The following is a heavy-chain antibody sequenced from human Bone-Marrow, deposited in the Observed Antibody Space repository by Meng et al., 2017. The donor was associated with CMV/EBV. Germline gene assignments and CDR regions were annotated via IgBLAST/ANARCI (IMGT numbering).Heavy chain of an antibody. V-gene: IGHV4-59*01. J-gene: IGHJ4*02. Sequence: GSLRLSCTVSGGSISSYYWSWIRQPPGKGLEWIGYIYYSGSTNYNPSLKSRVTISVDTSKNQFSLKLSSVTAADTAVYYCARDSGSYFFDYWGQGKLVTVSS. CDR3: ARDSGSYFFDY. CDR2: IYYSGST. CDR1: GGSISSYY. D-gene: IGHD1-26*01.